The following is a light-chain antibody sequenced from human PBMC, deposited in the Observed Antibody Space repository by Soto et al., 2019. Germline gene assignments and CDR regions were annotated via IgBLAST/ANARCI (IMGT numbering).Light chain of an antibody. Sequence: DIQMNQSPSSLSASVGDRVTITCRASQSIRSYLYWYQQKQGKAPKLLIYAASSLQSGVPSRFSGSGSGTDVTLTISSPQPEDFATYYCQQSYSTPQTFGKGTKLEIK. CDR1: QSIRSY. J-gene: IGKJ2*01. CDR3: QQSYSTPQT. V-gene: IGKV1-39*01. CDR2: AAS.